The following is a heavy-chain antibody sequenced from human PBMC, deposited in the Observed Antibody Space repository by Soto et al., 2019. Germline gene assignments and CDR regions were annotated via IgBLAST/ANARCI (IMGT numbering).Heavy chain of an antibody. J-gene: IGHJ5*02. CDR1: GGSISSGGYY. Sequence: QVQLQESGPGLVKPSQTLSLTCTVSGGSISSGGYYWSWIRQHPGKGLEWIGYIYYSGSTYYNPSLTSRVTISVDTSKNQFSLKLSSVTAADTAVYYCAREHKLMGLSGDDWFDPWGQGTLVTVSS. V-gene: IGHV4-31*03. CDR3: AREHKLMGLSGDDWFDP. D-gene: IGHD3-16*02. CDR2: IYYSGST.